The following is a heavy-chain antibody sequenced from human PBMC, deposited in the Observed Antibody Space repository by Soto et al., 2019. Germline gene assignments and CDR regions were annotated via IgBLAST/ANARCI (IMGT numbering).Heavy chain of an antibody. CDR2: IYYSGST. CDR3: ASMVRVQNFDY. J-gene: IGHJ4*02. D-gene: IGHD3-10*01. V-gene: IGHV4-39*01. Sequence: SETLSLTCTVSGGSISSSSYYWGWIRQPPGKGLEWIGSIYYSGSTYYNPSLKSRVTISVDTSKNQFSLKLSSVTAADTAVYYCASMVRVQNFDYWGQGTLVTVSS. CDR1: GGSISSSSYY.